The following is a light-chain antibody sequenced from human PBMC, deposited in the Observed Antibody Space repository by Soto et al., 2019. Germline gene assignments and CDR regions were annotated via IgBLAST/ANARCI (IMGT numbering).Light chain of an antibody. CDR3: QSYDSTLSARYV. CDR2: GNI. CDR1: SSNIGAGYD. V-gene: IGLV1-40*01. Sequence: QSVLTRPPSVSGAPGQRVTISCTGSSSNIGAGYDVHWYQQRPGTAPKLLIFGNINRPSGVPDRFSGSKSGTSASLAITCLQAADEGDYYCQSYDSTLSARYVFGTGTSSPS. J-gene: IGLJ1*01.